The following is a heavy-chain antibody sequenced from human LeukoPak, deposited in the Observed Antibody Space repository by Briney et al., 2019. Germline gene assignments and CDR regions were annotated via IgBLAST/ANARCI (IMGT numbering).Heavy chain of an antibody. V-gene: IGHV3-33*01. CDR1: GFTFSTYG. Sequence: GGSLRLSCAASGFTFSTYGMHWVRQAPGKGLEWVAVIWPDGSKTYYAESVKGRFTISRDNSKNTLYVEMSSLRADDTAVYYCARSQGACSVTTCRFGMDVWGRGTTVTVSS. CDR3: ARSQGACSVTTCRFGMDV. D-gene: IGHD3-10*02. CDR2: IWPDGSKT. J-gene: IGHJ6*02.